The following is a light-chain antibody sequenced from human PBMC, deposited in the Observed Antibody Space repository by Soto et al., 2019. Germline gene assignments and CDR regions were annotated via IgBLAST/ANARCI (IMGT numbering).Light chain of an antibody. CDR2: DDN. Sequence: NFMLTQPHSVSESPGKTVTISCTRSSGSIASNYVQWYQQRPGSSPTTVIYDDNQRPSGVPDRFSGSSDSSSNSASLTISGLKTEDEADYYCQSYDSSNPVVFGGGTKLTVL. CDR1: SGSIASNY. CDR3: QSYDSSNPVV. J-gene: IGLJ2*01. V-gene: IGLV6-57*01.